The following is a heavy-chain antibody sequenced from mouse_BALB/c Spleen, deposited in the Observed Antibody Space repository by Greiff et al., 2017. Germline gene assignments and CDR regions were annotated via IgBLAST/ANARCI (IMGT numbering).Heavy chain of an antibody. J-gene: IGHJ4*01. Sequence: EVKLQESGGDLVKPGGSLKLSCAASGFTFSSYGMSWVRQTPDKRLEWVATISSGGSYTYYPDSVKGRFTISRDNAKNTLYLQMSSLKSEDTAMYYCARPPFTTVVATGGYYYAMDYWGQGTSVTVSS. CDR3: ARPPFTTVVATGGYYYAMDY. V-gene: IGHV5-6*01. D-gene: IGHD1-1*01. CDR2: ISSGGSYT. CDR1: GFTFSSYG.